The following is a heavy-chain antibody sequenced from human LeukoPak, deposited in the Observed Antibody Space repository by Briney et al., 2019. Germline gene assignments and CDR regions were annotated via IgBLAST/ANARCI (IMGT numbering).Heavy chain of an antibody. CDR3: ARLDYYDSSGYYRHAEYFQH. Sequence: SQTLSLTCTVSGGSISSGDSYWSWIRQPPGRGLEWIGYIYYSGSTYYNPSLKSRVTISVDTSKNQFSLKLSSVTAADTAVYYCARLDYYDSSGYYRHAEYFQHWGQGTLVTVSS. D-gene: IGHD3-22*01. J-gene: IGHJ1*01. CDR1: GGSISSGDSY. CDR2: IYYSGST. V-gene: IGHV4-30-4*01.